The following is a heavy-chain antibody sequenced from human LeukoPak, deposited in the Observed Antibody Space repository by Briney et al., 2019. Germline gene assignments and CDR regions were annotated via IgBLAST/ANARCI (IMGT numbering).Heavy chain of an antibody. D-gene: IGHD1-26*01. CDR2: INHSGST. J-gene: IGHJ4*02. Sequence: SETLSLTCAVYGGSFSGYYWSWIRQPPGKGLEWIGEINHSGSTNYNPSLKSRVTISVDTSKNQFSLKLSSVTAADTAVYYCARTSIVGANDYWGQGTLVTVSS. CDR1: GGSFSGYY. V-gene: IGHV4-34*01. CDR3: ARTSIVGANDY.